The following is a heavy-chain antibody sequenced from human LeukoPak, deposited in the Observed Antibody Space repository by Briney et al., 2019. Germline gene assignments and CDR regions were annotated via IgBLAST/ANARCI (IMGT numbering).Heavy chain of an antibody. CDR3: ASRKEYNWNFDY. J-gene: IGHJ4*02. V-gene: IGHV3-11*01. D-gene: IGHD1-1*01. CDR2: ISSSGSTI. Sequence: SGGSLRLSCAASGFTFSDYYMSWIRQAPGKGLEWVSYISSSGSTIYYADSVKGRFTISRGNAKNSLYLQMNSLRAEDTAVYYCASRKEYNWNFDYWGQGTLVTVSS. CDR1: GFTFSDYY.